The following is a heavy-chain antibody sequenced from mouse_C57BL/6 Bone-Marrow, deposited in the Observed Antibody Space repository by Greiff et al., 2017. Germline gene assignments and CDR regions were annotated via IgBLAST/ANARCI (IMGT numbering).Heavy chain of an antibody. CDR2: IGPGSGST. D-gene: IGHD1-1*01. Sequence: VQLQQSGAELARPGASVKLSCKASGYTFTSYWMHWVKQRPGQGLEWIGKIGPGSGSTYYNAKFKGKATLTADKSSSTAYMQLSSLTSEDSAVYFCARRRYAGSSLHWYFDVWGTGTTVTVAS. CDR1: GYTFTSYW. V-gene: IGHV1-77*01. J-gene: IGHJ1*03. CDR3: ARRRYAGSSLHWYFDV.